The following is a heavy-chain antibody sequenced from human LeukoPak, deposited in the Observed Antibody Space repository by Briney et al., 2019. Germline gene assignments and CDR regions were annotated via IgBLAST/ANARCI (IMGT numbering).Heavy chain of an antibody. Sequence: TGGSLRLSCAASGFTFSSYAMSWVRQAPGKGLEWVSVIYSGDNTYYADSVKGRFTISRDNSKNTLYLQMNSLRAEDTAIYYCARHYQLLNWGQGTLVTVSS. CDR1: GFTFSSYA. D-gene: IGHD2-2*01. J-gene: IGHJ4*02. CDR3: ARHYQLLN. V-gene: IGHV3-23*03. CDR2: IYSGDNT.